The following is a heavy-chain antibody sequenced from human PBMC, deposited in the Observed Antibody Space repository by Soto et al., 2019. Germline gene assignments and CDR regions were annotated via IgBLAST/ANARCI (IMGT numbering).Heavy chain of an antibody. V-gene: IGHV1-69*11. CDR3: AREVGTNDWYFDL. CDR1: GGTFSSYG. D-gene: IGHD1-26*01. J-gene: IGHJ2*01. CDR2: ITPVHGTT. Sequence: QVHLVQSGAEVKKPGSSVKVSCKASGGTFSSYGISWMRQAPGQGLEWMGGITPVHGTTNHAEKFRDRVTITADESKTTVYMELSSLRAEDTAVYYCAREVGTNDWYFDLWGRGTLVTVSS.